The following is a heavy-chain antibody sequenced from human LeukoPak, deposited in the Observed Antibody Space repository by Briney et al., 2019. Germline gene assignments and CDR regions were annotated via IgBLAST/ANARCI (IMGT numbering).Heavy chain of an antibody. D-gene: IGHD4-17*01. CDR2: ISSSSTYI. CDR3: ARDKYGDYGLDY. V-gene: IGHV3-21*01. CDR1: GFTFSSYT. J-gene: IGHJ4*02. Sequence: GGSLRLSCAASGFTFSSYTMNWVRQAPGKGLEWGSSISSSSTYIYYADSVKGRFTISRDYARNSLSLQMNSLRAEDTAVYYCARDKYGDYGLDYWGPGTLVTVSS.